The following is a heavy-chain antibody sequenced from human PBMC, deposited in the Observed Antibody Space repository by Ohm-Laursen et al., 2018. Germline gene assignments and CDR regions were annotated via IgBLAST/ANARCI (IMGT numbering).Heavy chain of an antibody. CDR2: ISDRGRA. Sequence: GTLSLTCNVSNAAMNSYTWNWIRQPAGRGLEWIGHISDRGRANYSPSLMSRLTMSIDTSIKQFSLKLTSVTAADTAVYYCARHYSTTTPGDCWGQGTLVSVSS. V-gene: IGHV4-4*07. D-gene: IGHD1-1*01. CDR3: ARHYSTTTPGDC. CDR1: NAAMNSYT. J-gene: IGHJ4*02.